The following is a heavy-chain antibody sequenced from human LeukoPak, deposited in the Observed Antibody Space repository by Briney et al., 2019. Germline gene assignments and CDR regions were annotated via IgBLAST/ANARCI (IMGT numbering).Heavy chain of an antibody. V-gene: IGHV3-53*01. CDR1: GLTVSSNY. J-gene: IGHJ4*02. D-gene: IGHD3-10*01. Sequence: GGSLRLSCVASGLTVSSNYMSWVRQAPGKGLEWVSVIYSGGSTYYADSVKGRFTISRDNSKNTLYLQMNSLRAEDTAVYYCARSGYWGQGTLVTVSS. CDR3: ARSGY. CDR2: IYSGGST.